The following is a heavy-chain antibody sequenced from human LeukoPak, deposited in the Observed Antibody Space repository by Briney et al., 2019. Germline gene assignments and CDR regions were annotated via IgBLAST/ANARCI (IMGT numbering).Heavy chain of an antibody. CDR3: ARVGLAVAGPYFDY. CDR2: MNPNSGNT. J-gene: IGHJ4*02. V-gene: IGHV1-8*01. Sequence: GASVKVSCKASGYTFTSYDINWVRQATGQGLEWMGWMNPNSGNTGYAQKFQGRVTMTRNTSISTAYMELSSLRSEDTAVYYCARVGLAVAGPYFDYWAQGTLVTVSS. D-gene: IGHD6-19*01. CDR1: GYTFTSYD.